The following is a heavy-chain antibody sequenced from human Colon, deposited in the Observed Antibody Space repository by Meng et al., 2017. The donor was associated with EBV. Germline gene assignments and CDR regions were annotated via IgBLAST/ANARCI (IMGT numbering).Heavy chain of an antibody. J-gene: IGHJ4*02. CDR3: ARDGIGWYPGDY. V-gene: IGHV3-30*03. D-gene: IGHD6-19*01. CDR1: GFSVSKYG. CDR2: ISPNGI. Sequence: QVQLVESGGGVVQPGTYLRVSCVVSGFSVSKYGMHWVRQAPGKGLEWVALISPNGIWYANSVKGRFSVSRDNSKNTVYLQMKSLRGEDTALYYCARDGIGWYPGDYWGQGTLVTVSS.